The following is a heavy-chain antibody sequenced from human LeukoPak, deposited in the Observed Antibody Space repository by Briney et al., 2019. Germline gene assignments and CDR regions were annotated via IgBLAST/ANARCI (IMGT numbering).Heavy chain of an antibody. CDR1: GGSIRGYF. CDR2: IYYSGST. D-gene: IGHD5-24*01. Sequence: SETLSLTCTVSGGSIRGYFRSWIRRPPEKGLERIAYIYYSGSTDDSPSLKSRVTISVDTSKNQFSLKLSSVTAADTAVYYCARGRDGYNLGFDYWGQGTLVTVSS. V-gene: IGHV4-59*01. CDR3: ARGRDGYNLGFDY. J-gene: IGHJ4*02.